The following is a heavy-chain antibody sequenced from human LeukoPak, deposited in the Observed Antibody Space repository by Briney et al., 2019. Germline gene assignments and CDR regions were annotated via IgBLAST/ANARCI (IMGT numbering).Heavy chain of an antibody. CDR2: IYHSGST. CDR3: ARGQGYGSGHSFDY. D-gene: IGHD3-10*01. V-gene: IGHV4-38-2*02. Sequence: PSETLSLTCTVSGYSISSGYYWGWIRQPPGKGLEWIGSIYHSGSTYYNPSLKSRVTISVDTSKNQFSLKLSSVTAADTAVYYCARGQGYGSGHSFDYWGQGTLVTVSS. J-gene: IGHJ4*02. CDR1: GYSISSGYY.